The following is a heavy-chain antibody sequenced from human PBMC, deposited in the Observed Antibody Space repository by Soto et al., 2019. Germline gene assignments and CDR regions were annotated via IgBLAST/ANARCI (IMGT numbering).Heavy chain of an antibody. CDR3: AIGASNWQYFDY. Sequence: SETLSLTCTVSDGSIRGYYWSWIRQPPGKGLEWIGYFHYSGISNYNSSLKSRVTMSLDTSKNQFSLKLSSVSAADTAIYYCAIGASNWQYFDYWGQGALVTVSS. CDR1: DGSIRGYY. D-gene: IGHD4-4*01. J-gene: IGHJ4*02. V-gene: IGHV4-59*01. CDR2: FHYSGIS.